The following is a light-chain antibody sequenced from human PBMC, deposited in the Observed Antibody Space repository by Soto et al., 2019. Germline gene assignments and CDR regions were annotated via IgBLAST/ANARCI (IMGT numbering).Light chain of an antibody. CDR1: NIGSKG. CDR3: QVWDTSSDHPV. CDR2: EDS. V-gene: IGLV3-21*02. J-gene: IGLJ2*01. Sequence: SYVLTQPPSVSVAPGQTARITCGGNNIGSKGVHWYQQRAGQAPVLVVYEDSDRPSGIPERFSGSNSGNTATLTISRVDAGDEADYYCQVWDTSSDHPVFGGGTKLTVL.